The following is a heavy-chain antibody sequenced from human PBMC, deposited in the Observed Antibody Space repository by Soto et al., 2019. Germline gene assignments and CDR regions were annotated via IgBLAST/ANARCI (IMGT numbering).Heavy chain of an antibody. Sequence: QLQLQESGPGLVEPSETLSLTCTVSGDSIYNNNYYWGWIRQTPGKGLEWIGSIYYIGSTYSNPSPKSRVTTSVDTSKKQFYLKLSSVTAADTAVYFCAKRWAGERPPDYWGQGSLVTVSS. CDR2: IYYIGST. V-gene: IGHV4-39*01. J-gene: IGHJ4*02. D-gene: IGHD3-10*01. CDR3: AKRWAGERPPDY. CDR1: GDSIYNNNYY.